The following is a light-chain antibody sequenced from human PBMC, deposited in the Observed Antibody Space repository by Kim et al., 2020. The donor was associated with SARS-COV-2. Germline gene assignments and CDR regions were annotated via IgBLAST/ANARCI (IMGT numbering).Light chain of an antibody. CDR1: SLRSYY. J-gene: IGLJ2*01. V-gene: IGLV3-19*01. Sequence: VALGPTVRITCQGDSLRSYYATWYQQKPGQAPILVIYGKNNRPAGIPDRFSGSSSGNTASLTITGTQAGDEADYYCNSRDSNDNVVFGGGTQLTVL. CDR2: GKN. CDR3: NSRDSNDNVV.